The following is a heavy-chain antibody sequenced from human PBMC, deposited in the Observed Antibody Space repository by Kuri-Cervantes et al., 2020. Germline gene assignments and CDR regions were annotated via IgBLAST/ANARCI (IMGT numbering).Heavy chain of an antibody. CDR3: ATTKGSSSDYYYYGMDV. CDR1: GYTFTSYG. CDR2: ISAYNGNT. Sequence: ASVKVSCKASGYTFTSYGISWVRQAPGQGLEWMGWISAYNGNTNYVQKLQGRVTMTTDTSTSTAYMELRSLRSDDTAVYYCATTKGSSSDYYYYGMDVWGQGTTVTVSS. V-gene: IGHV1-18*01. J-gene: IGHJ6*02. D-gene: IGHD6-6*01.